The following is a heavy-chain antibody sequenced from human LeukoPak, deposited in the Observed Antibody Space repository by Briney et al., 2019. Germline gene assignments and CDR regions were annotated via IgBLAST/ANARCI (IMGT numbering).Heavy chain of an antibody. CDR1: GFSFSDYY. D-gene: IGHD3-10*01. J-gene: IGHJ4*02. CDR2: ISSSGSTI. CDR3: ARDRTYYYGSGSYEFDY. Sequence: GGSLRLSCAASGFSFSDYYMSWIRQAPGKGLEWVPDISSSGSTIYYADSVKGRFTISRDNAKNSLYLQMNSLRAEDTAVYYCARDRTYYYGSGSYEFDYWGQGTLVTVSS. V-gene: IGHV3-11*01.